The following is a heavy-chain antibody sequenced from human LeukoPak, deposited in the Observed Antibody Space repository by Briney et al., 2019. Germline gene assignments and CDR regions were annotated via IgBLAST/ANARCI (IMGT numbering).Heavy chain of an antibody. CDR3: EKQDGRGTYQYYFDY. D-gene: IGHD1-26*01. V-gene: IGHV3-23*01. CDR2: ISSGGAST. Sequence: GGSLRLSCAASGFTFSDYGMSWVRQAPGKGLEWVSTISSGGASTYYADSVKGRFTISRDNSKNTLHLQMNSLRAEDTAVYYCEKQDGRGTYQYYFDYWGQGTLVTVSS. CDR1: GFTFSDYG. J-gene: IGHJ4*02.